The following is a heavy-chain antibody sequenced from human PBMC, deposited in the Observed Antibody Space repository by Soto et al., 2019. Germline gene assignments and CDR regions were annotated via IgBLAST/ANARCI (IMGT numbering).Heavy chain of an antibody. CDR1: GGSITGYY. CDR2: IHYSGNT. CDR3: ARDGAGSYHFDY. V-gene: IGHV4-59*01. D-gene: IGHD3-10*01. Sequence: SETLSLTCTVSGGSITGYYWSWIRQPPGQGLEWIGFIHYSGNTTYNPTPENRATISVNTSKNQYALNLRSVNAADTAVYYCARDGAGSYHFDYWGQGTLVTVSS. J-gene: IGHJ4*02.